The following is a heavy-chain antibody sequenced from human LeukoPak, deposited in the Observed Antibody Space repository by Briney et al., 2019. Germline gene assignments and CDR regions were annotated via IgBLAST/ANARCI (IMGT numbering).Heavy chain of an antibody. Sequence: GASVKVSCKASGGTFSSYAISWVRQAPGQGLEWMGWISAYNGNTNYAQKLQGRVTMTTDTSTSTAYMELRSLRSDDTAVYYCARYEYRYCSGGSCYSKDYYMDVWGKGTTVTVSS. V-gene: IGHV1-18*01. CDR2: ISAYNGNT. CDR3: ARYEYRYCSGGSCYSKDYYMDV. CDR1: GGTFSSYA. D-gene: IGHD2-15*01. J-gene: IGHJ6*03.